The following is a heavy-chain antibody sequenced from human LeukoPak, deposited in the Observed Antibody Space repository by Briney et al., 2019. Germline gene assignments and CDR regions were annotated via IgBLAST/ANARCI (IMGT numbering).Heavy chain of an antibody. CDR3: AREGYYGSGSYYP. J-gene: IGHJ5*02. V-gene: IGHV4-39*07. CDR2: IYYSGST. CDR1: GGSISSSSYY. D-gene: IGHD3-10*01. Sequence: KPSEALSLTCTVSGGSISSSSYYWGWIRQPPGKGLEWIGSIYYSGSTNYNPSLKSRVTISVDTSKNQFSLKLSSVTAADTAVYYCAREGYYGSGSYYPWGQGTLVTGSS.